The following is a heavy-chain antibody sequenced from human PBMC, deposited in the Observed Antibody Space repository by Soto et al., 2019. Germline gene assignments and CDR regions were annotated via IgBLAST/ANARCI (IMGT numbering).Heavy chain of an antibody. CDR3: TKSRSNSGWYIDY. Sequence: EVQLVESGGGLVQPGRSLRLSCAASGFTFEDHVMHWVRQAPGKGLQWVSGITYNNGRIEYADSVKGRFTISRDDAKKSLYLQMNSLRTEDTALYYCTKSRSNSGWYIDYWGQGALVTVSS. V-gene: IGHV3-9*01. CDR2: ITYNNGRI. CDR1: GFTFEDHV. D-gene: IGHD6-19*01. J-gene: IGHJ4*02.